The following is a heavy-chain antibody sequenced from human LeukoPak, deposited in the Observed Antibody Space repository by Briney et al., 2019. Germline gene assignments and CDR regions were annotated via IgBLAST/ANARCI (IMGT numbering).Heavy chain of an antibody. V-gene: IGHV1-46*01. Sequence: GASVKVSCKASGYTFTSYYMHWVRQAPGQGLEWMGIINPSGGSTSYAQKFQGRVTMTRDMSTSTAYMELSSLRSEDTAVYYCARRFYDNLTGHTWYDYWGQGTLVTVSS. D-gene: IGHD3-9*01. J-gene: IGHJ4*02. CDR3: ARRFYDNLTGHTWYDY. CDR1: GYTFTSYY. CDR2: INPSGGST.